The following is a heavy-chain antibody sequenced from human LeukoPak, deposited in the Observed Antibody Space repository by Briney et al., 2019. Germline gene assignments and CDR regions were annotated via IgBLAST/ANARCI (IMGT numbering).Heavy chain of an antibody. D-gene: IGHD2-2*01. Sequence: SVKVSCKASGGTFSSYAISWVRQGPGQGLEWMGGIIPIFGTANYAQKFQGRVTITADESTSTAYMELSSLRSEDTAVYYCAREGYCSNTSCYLDYWGQGTQVTVSS. J-gene: IGHJ4*02. CDR1: GGTFSSYA. CDR3: AREGYCSNTSCYLDY. V-gene: IGHV1-69*13. CDR2: IIPIFGTA.